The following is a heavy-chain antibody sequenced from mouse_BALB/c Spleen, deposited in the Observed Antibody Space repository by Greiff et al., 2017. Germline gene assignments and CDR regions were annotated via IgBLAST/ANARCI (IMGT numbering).Heavy chain of an antibody. D-gene: IGHD2-4*01. J-gene: IGHJ4*01. CDR3: TRSDYDYAMDY. CDR2: INPNNGGT. CDR1: GYTFTDYN. V-gene: IGHV1-18*01. Sequence: VQLQQSGPELVKPGASVKISCKASGYTFTDYNMDWVKQSHGKSLEWIGDINPNNGGTNYNQKFKGKATLTVDKSSSTAYMELRSLTSEDTAVYYCTRSDYDYAMDYWGQGTSVTVSS.